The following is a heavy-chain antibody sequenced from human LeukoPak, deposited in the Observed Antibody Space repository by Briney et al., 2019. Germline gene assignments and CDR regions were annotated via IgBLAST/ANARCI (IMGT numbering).Heavy chain of an antibody. CDR3: ASFYETY. J-gene: IGHJ4*02. Sequence: GGSLRLSCAASGNYWMHWVRQALGKGLVWVSHINSDGSWTSYADSVKGRFTISKDNAKNTVYLQMNNLRAEDTAVYYCASFYETYWGRGTLVTVSS. CDR2: INSDGSWT. CDR1: GNYW. V-gene: IGHV3-74*01. D-gene: IGHD2/OR15-2a*01.